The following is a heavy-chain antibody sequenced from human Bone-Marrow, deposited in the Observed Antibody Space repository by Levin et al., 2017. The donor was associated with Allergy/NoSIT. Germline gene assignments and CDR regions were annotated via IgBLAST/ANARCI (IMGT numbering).Heavy chain of an antibody. CDR3: AKASVSGNYYYFGMDV. V-gene: IGHV3-23*01. Sequence: ASVKVSCAASGFTFSRYAMTWVRQAPGKGLEWVSGISGSGGSTYYADSVKGRFSISRDSSKNTVYLQMNSLRAEDTAAYYCAKASVSGNYYYFGMDVWGQGTTVTVSS. CDR2: ISGSGGST. J-gene: IGHJ6*02. CDR1: GFTFSRYA. D-gene: IGHD1-26*01.